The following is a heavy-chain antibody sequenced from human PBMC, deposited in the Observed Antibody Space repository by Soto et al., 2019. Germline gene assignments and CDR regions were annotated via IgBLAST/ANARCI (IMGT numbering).Heavy chain of an antibody. V-gene: IGHV4-34*01. CDR2: INHSGST. D-gene: IGHD2-2*01. CDR3: ARARIVVVPAARYNWFDP. J-gene: IGHJ5*02. Sequence: QVQLQQWGAGLLKPSETLSLTCAVYGGSFSGYYWSWIRQPPGKGLEWIGEINHSGSTNYNPSLKSQVTISVDTSNNQFSLKLSSVTAADTAVYYCARARIVVVPAARYNWFDPWGQGTLVTVSS. CDR1: GGSFSGYY.